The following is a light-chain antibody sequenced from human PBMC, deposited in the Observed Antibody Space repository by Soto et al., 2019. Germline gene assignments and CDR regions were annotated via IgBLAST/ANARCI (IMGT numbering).Light chain of an antibody. Sequence: DIQMTQSPSTLSASIGDRVTITCRASQSISDWVAWYQQKPGKAPKLLIYKASGLESGVPSRFSGSASGAEFTLTISSLQPEDFATYYCQQYDSYWTFGEGTKVEIK. CDR1: QSISDW. J-gene: IGKJ1*01. CDR2: KAS. CDR3: QQYDSYWT. V-gene: IGKV1-5*03.